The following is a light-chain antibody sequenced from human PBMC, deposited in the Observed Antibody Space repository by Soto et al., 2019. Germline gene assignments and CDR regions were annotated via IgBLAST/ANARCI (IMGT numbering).Light chain of an antibody. V-gene: IGLV2-14*01. CDR2: DVS. CDR3: SSYTSSSTDV. CDR1: SSDVGAYNF. Sequence: QSALTQPASVSGSPGESITISCTGTSSDVGAYNFVSWYQQDPGKAPKLMIYDVSSRPSGVSNRFSGSKSGHTASLTISGLQAEDEADYYCSSYTSSSTDVFGTGTKVTAL. J-gene: IGLJ1*01.